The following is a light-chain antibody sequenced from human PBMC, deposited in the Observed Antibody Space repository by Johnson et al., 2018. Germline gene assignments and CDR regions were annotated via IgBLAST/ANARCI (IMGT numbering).Light chain of an antibody. CDR3: GTWDSCLSAGNV. V-gene: IGLV1-51*02. CDR1: SSNIGNNY. CDR2: ENN. Sequence: QSVLTQPPSVSAAPGQKVTISCSGSSSNIGNNYVSWYQQLPGTAPKLLIYENNKRPSGIPDRFSGSKSGTSATLGITGLQSGDAADYYCGTWDSCLSAGNVFGTGTKVTVL. J-gene: IGLJ1*01.